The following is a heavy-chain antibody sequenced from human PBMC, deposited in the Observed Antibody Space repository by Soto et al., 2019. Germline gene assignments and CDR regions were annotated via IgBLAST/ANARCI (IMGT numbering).Heavy chain of an antibody. CDR2: IYYSGST. V-gene: IGHV4-59*08. CDR1: GGSISSYY. D-gene: IGHD7-27*01. Sequence: PSETLSLTCTVSGGSISSYYWSWIRQPPGKGLEWIGYIYYSGSTNYNPSLKSRVTISVDTTKNQFSLKLSSVTAADTAVYYCARARWGIDYWGQRTRVTGSS. J-gene: IGHJ4*02. CDR3: ARARWGIDY.